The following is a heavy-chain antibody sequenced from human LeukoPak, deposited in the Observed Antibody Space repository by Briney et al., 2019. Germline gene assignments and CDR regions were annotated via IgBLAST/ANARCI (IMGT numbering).Heavy chain of an antibody. CDR3: AKELRRSPTYYFDY. CDR2: ISGSGADT. D-gene: IGHD2-15*01. Sequence: GGSLRLSCAASGFTSSNYAMNWVRQAPGKGLEWVSAISGSGADTYYADSVKGRFTISRDNSKNTLYLQMNNLRAEDTAIYFCAKELRRSPTYYFDYWGQGTLVTVSS. CDR1: GFTSSNYA. J-gene: IGHJ4*02. V-gene: IGHV3-23*01.